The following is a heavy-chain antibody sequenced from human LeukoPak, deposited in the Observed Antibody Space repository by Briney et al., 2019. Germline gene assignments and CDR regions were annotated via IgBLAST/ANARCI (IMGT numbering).Heavy chain of an antibody. D-gene: IGHD3-22*01. CDR2: INSDGSST. V-gene: IGHV3-74*01. J-gene: IGHJ5*02. CDR3: AKDPRGAYYDGNNWFDP. CDR1: GFTFSSYW. Sequence: GGPLRLSCAASGFTFSSYWMHWVRQAPGKGLVWVSRINSDGSSTSYADSVKGRFTISRDNAKNTLYLQMNSLRAEDTAVYYCAKDPRGAYYDGNNWFDPWGQGTLVTVSS.